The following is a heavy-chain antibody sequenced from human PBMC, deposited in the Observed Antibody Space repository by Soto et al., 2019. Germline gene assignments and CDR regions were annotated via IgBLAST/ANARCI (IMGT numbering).Heavy chain of an antibody. CDR2: IYYRGGT. Sequence: FWSWVRQQPGKGLEWIGHIYYRGGTSYDPSLESRVAMSVDTSKNEFTLKVNSVTAADTAIYYCARFAKEENPKLESWYAFDFWGRGTLVTVSS. V-gene: IGHV4-31*02. D-gene: IGHD6-13*01. CDR1: F. J-gene: IGHJ4*02. CDR3: ARFAKEENPKLESWYAFDF.